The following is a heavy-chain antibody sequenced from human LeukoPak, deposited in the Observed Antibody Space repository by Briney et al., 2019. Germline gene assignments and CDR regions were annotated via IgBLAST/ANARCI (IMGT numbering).Heavy chain of an antibody. J-gene: IGHJ4*02. V-gene: IGHV1-69*04. CDR1: GGTFSSYA. CDR2: IIPILGIA. Sequence: SVKVSCKASGGTFSSYAISWVRQAPGQGLEWMGRIIPILGIANYAQKFQGRATITADKSTSTAYMELSSLRSEDTAVYYCATANVDTAMASGGNIFDYWGQGTLVTVSS. D-gene: IGHD5-18*01. CDR3: ATANVDTAMASGGNIFDY.